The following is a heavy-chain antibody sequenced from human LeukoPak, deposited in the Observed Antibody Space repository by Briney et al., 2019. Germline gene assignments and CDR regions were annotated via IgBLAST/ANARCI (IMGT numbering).Heavy chain of an antibody. Sequence: PSETLSLTCAVSGGSISSGGYSWSWIRQPPGKGLEWIGYIYHSGSTNYNPSLKSRVTISVDTSKNQFSLKLSSVTAADTAVYYCARGPGGGAFDYWGQGTLVTVSS. V-gene: IGHV4-30-2*01. J-gene: IGHJ4*02. D-gene: IGHD3-16*01. CDR2: IYHSGST. CDR3: ARGPGGGAFDY. CDR1: GGSISSGGYS.